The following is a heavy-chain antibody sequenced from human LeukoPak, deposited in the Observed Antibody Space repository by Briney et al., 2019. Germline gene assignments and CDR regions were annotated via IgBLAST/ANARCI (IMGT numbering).Heavy chain of an antibody. CDR3: ARGQSGYYDY. Sequence: PSETLSLTCTVSGDSISSYYWSWIRQPAGKGLEWIGRIYPSGITNYNPSLRSRVNMSLDTSKNQFSLKVSSVTAADTAVYYCARGQSGYYDYWGQGTLVTVSS. CDR2: IYPSGIT. J-gene: IGHJ4*02. D-gene: IGHD3-3*01. CDR1: GDSISSYY. V-gene: IGHV4-4*07.